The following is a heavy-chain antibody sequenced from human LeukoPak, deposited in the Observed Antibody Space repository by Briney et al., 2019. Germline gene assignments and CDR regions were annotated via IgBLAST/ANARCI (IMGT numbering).Heavy chain of an antibody. J-gene: IGHJ4*02. CDR2: MSYDGSNK. CDR1: GFTFSSYG. V-gene: IGHV3-30*18. D-gene: IGHD6-19*01. CDR3: AKDLDLGEQAAVAAAFDY. Sequence: GRSLRLSCAASGFTFSSYGMHWVRQAPGKGLEWVAVMSYDGSNKYYADSVKGRFTISRDNSKNTLYLQMNSLRAEDTAVYYCAKDLDLGEQAAVAAAFDYWGQGTLVTVSS.